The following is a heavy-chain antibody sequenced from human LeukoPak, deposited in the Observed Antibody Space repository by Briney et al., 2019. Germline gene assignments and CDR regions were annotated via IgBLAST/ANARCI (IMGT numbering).Heavy chain of an antibody. CDR1: GGSFSGYY. CDR3: ARRRTNYYDSSGYSLRYNWFDP. D-gene: IGHD3-22*01. V-gene: IGHV4-34*01. J-gene: IGHJ5*02. Sequence: SETLSLTCAVYGGSFSGYYWSWIRQPPGKGLEWIGEINHSGSTNYNPSLKSRVTISVDTSKNQFSLKLSSVTAADTAVYYCARRRTNYYDSSGYSLRYNWFDPWGQGTLVTVSS. CDR2: INHSGST.